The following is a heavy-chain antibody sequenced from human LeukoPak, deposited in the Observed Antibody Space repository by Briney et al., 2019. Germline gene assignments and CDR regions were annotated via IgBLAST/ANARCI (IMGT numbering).Heavy chain of an antibody. CDR1: GFTFSHFG. CDR3: KDAQRGFDYSNSLEH. V-gene: IGHV3-33*06. CDR2: IRSDATNQ. J-gene: IGHJ4*02. D-gene: IGHD4-11*01. Sequence: GTSLRLSCEASGFTFSHFGMHWVRQAPGKGLEWVAVIRSDATNQYYGDSVKGRFTISRDNFKKTVSLQMDSLRAEDTAVYYAKDAQRGFDYSNSLEHWGQGSLVTVSS.